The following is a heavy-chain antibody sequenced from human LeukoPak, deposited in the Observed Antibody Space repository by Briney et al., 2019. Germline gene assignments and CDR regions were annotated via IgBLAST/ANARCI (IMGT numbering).Heavy chain of an antibody. CDR1: GFRFSTFW. V-gene: IGHV3-7*03. CDR3: AKDQRCSSTSCYPIFDY. D-gene: IGHD2-2*01. CDR2: INQNGGVK. Sequence: GGSLRLSCAASGFRFSTFWMSWVRQAPGKGLDWVANINQNGGVKHYVDSVKGRFTISRDNSKNTLYLQMNSLRAEDTAVYYCAKDQRCSSTSCYPIFDYWGQGTLVTVSS. J-gene: IGHJ4*02.